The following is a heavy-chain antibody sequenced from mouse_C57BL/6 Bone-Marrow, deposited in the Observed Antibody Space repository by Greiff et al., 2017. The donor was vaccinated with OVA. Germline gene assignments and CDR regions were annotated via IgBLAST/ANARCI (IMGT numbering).Heavy chain of an antibody. D-gene: IGHD2-4*01. CDR3: ARIVGYDYDPPFAY. J-gene: IGHJ3*01. CDR2: IHPSDSDT. Sequence: QVQLKQPGAELVKPGASVKLSCKASGYTFTSYWMHWVKQRPGQGLEWIGRIHPSDSDTNYNQKFKGKATLTVDKSSSTAYMQLSSLTSEDSAVYYCARIVGYDYDPPFAYWGQGTLVTVSA. V-gene: IGHV1-74*01. CDR1: GYTFTSYW.